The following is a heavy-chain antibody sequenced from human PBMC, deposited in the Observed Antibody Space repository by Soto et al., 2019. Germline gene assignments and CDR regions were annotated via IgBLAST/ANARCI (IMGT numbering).Heavy chain of an antibody. CDR1: GFAFKNCW. CDR2: ITNDGRRT. CDR3: VRDWFGEFH. Sequence: GGSLRLSCAASGFAFKNCWMHWVRQVPGKGLVWVSHITNDGRRTNYADSVKGRFTISRDNAKNTLYLQMNSLRAEDTAAYYCVRDWFGEFHWGQGTLVTVSS. J-gene: IGHJ4*02. D-gene: IGHD3-10*01. V-gene: IGHV3-74*01.